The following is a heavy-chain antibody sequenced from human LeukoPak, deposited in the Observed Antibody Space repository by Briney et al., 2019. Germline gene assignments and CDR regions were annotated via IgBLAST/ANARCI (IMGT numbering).Heavy chain of an antibody. V-gene: IGHV3-74*01. J-gene: IGHJ4*02. Sequence: PGGSLRLSCAASGFTLSKYWMLWVRRAPGQGLEGVSRINTDGTVTTYADSVKGRFTVSRDNADNTMFLQMNSVRDEDTAVYYCATKQWLAPPPDSWGQGTPVTVSS. CDR3: ATKQWLAPPPDS. CDR1: GFTLSKYW. D-gene: IGHD6-19*01. CDR2: INTDGTVT.